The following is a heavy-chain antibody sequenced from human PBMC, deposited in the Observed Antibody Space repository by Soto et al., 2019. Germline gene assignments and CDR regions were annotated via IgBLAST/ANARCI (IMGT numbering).Heavy chain of an antibody. CDR1: VYAFTSYG. CDR3: ARGVGPVPLTIDY. D-gene: IGHD7-27*01. Sequence: ASVKVSCKASVYAFTSYGISGVGHAPGQGLEWMGWISAYNGNTNYAQKLQGRVTMTTDTSTSTAYMELRSLRSDDTAVYYCARGVGPVPLTIDYWGQGTLVTVSS. CDR2: ISAYNGNT. J-gene: IGHJ4*02. V-gene: IGHV1-18*01.